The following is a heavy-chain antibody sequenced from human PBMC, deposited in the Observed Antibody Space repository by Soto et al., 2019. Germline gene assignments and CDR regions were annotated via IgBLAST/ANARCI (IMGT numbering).Heavy chain of an antibody. J-gene: IGHJ6*02. CDR1: RNALTGNA. CDR2: FSSSGSTI. CDR3: SAADSDVMYF. Sequence: ATRNALTGNAITVFRKAPGKGLEGVSYFSSSGSTIYYAASVKGRFTLSRDNAKNSLYLQMNSLRAEDTFFYYFSAADSDVMYFCAQRSTVTGS. V-gene: IGHV3-48*03.